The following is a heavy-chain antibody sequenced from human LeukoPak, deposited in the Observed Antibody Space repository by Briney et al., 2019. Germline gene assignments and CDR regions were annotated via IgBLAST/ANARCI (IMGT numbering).Heavy chain of an antibody. CDR1: GFTFSSYA. D-gene: IGHD3-3*01. CDR2: ISGNGATT. CDR3: VYQVQGVVK. J-gene: IGHJ4*02. V-gene: IGHV3-64*05. Sequence: GGSLRLSCAASGFTFSSYAMSWVRQAPGKGLQYVSGISGNGATTYYADSVKGRFTISRDNSKNTPYVQMTSLRTEDTAVYYCVYQVQGVVKWGQGTLVTVSS.